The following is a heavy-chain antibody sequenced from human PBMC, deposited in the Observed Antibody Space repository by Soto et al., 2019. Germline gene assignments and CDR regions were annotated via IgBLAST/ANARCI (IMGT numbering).Heavy chain of an antibody. D-gene: IGHD1-1*01. V-gene: IGHV1-69*08. Sequence: QVQLVQSGAEVKKPGSSVKVSCKASGGTFSSYTISWVRQAPGQGPEWMGRIIPILGIANYAQKFQGRVTVTADKSTSTAYVELSSLRSEDTVVYYWARESTTYLHAVDIWGQGTMVTVFS. CDR2: IIPILGIA. CDR3: ARESTTYLHAVDI. J-gene: IGHJ3*02. CDR1: GGTFSSYT.